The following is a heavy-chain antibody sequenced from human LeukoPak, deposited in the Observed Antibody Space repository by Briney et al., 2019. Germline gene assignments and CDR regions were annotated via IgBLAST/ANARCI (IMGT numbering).Heavy chain of an antibody. D-gene: IGHD3-3*01. Sequence: GGSLRLSCAASGFTFSSYSMNWVRQTPGKGLEWVSSISSSSSYIYYADSVKGRFTISRDNSKNTLYLQMNSLRAEDTAVYYCAKVPYYDFWSGFHMDVWGQGTTVTVSS. V-gene: IGHV3-21*04. CDR3: AKVPYYDFWSGFHMDV. CDR2: ISSSSSYI. CDR1: GFTFSSYS. J-gene: IGHJ6*02.